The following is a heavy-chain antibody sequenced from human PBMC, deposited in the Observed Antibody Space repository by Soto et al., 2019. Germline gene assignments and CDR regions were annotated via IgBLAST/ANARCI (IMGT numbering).Heavy chain of an antibody. D-gene: IGHD2-15*01. CDR1: GYTLTELS. V-gene: IGHV1-24*01. CDR3: ATGTQSSGGSCYSSFRCWFDP. J-gene: IGHJ5*02. CDR2: FDPEDGET. Sequence: ASVKVSCKVSGYTLTELSMHWVRQAPGKGLEWMGGFDPEDGETIYAQKFQGRVTMTEDTSTDTAYMELSSLGSEETAVYYCATGTQSSGGSCYSSFRCWFDPWGQGTLVTVSS.